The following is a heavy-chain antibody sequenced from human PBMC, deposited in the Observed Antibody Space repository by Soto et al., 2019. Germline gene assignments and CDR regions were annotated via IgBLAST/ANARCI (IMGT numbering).Heavy chain of an antibody. D-gene: IGHD2-2*01. CDR1: GFTFSSYA. J-gene: IGHJ2*01. CDR3: AKSPVVRAQLLSPQWYFDL. CDR2: ISGSGGST. Sequence: GGSLRLSCAASGFTFSSYAMSWVRQAPGKGLEWVSAISGSGGSTYYADSVKGRFTISRDNSKNTLYLQMNSLRAEDTAVYYCAKSPVVRAQLLSPQWYFDLWGRGTLVTVSS. V-gene: IGHV3-23*01.